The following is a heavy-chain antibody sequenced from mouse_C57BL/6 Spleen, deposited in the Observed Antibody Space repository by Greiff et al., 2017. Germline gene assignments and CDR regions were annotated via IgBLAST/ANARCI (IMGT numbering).Heavy chain of an antibody. CDR3: ARFDYDGFSFAY. CDR2: IYPGDGDT. D-gene: IGHD2-4*01. V-gene: IGHV1-80*01. J-gene: IGHJ3*01. CDR1: GYAFSSYW. Sequence: QVHVKQSGAELVKPGASVKISCKASGYAFSSYWMNWVKQRPGKGLEWIGQIYPGDGDTNYNGKFKGKATLTADKSSSTAYMQLSSLTSEDSAVYFCARFDYDGFSFAYWGQGTLVTVSA.